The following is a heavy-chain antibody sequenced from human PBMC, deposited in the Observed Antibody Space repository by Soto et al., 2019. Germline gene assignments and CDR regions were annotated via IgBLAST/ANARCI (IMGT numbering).Heavy chain of an antibody. CDR3: ARAGSYFNWYFDL. D-gene: IGHD1-26*01. CDR2: ISSSSSYI. Sequence: EVQLVESGGGMVKPGGYLRLSCAASGFTFSSYSMNWVRQATGKGLEWVSSISSSSSYIYYADSVKGRFTISRDNAKNSRYLQMNRLRAEDTAGYYCARAGSYFNWYFDLLGRGTLVTVSS. CDR1: GFTFSSYS. J-gene: IGHJ2*01. V-gene: IGHV3-21*01.